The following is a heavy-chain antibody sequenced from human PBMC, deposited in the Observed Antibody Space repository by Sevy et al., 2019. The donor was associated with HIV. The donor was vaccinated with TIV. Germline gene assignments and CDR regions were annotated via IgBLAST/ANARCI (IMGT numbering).Heavy chain of an antibody. Sequence: GGSLRLSCAASGFRFSSYGMNWVRQAPGKGLEWVAFLPYDGSKEVYSASVKGRFTISRDNSKNSLYLQMNSLRAEDTAVYYCSKDMVTFGGIIANSPGGLDIWGQGTMVTVSS. CDR2: LPYDGSKE. V-gene: IGHV3-30*02. CDR3: SKDMVTFGGIIANSPGGLDI. J-gene: IGHJ3*02. D-gene: IGHD3-16*02. CDR1: GFRFSSYG.